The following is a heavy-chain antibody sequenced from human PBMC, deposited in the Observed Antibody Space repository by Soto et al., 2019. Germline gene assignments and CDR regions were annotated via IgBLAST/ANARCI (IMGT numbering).Heavy chain of an antibody. CDR1: GFTVSSNYW. CDR2: ISSDGSST. V-gene: IGHV3-74*01. J-gene: IGHJ4*02. Sequence: PGGSLRLSCAASGFTVSSNYWMHWVRQAPGKGLEWVSRISSDGSSTTYADSVKGRFTISRDNAENSLHLQMNSLRAEDTAVYYCARVRYCSDNSCYSWFDYWGQGTLVTVSS. D-gene: IGHD2-15*01. CDR3: ARVRYCSDNSCYSWFDY.